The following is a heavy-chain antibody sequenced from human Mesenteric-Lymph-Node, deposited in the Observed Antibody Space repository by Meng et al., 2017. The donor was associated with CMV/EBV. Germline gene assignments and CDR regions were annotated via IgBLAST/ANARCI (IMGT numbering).Heavy chain of an antibody. CDR3: AREQKETGSGSYYYYYYGMDV. CDR1: GFTFSSYA. J-gene: IGHJ6*02. V-gene: IGHV3-30*04. CDR2: ISYDGSNK. D-gene: IGHD1-26*01. Sequence: GESLKISCAASGFTFSSYAMHWVRQAPGKGLEWVAVISYDGSNKYYADSVKGRFTISRDNSKNTLYLQMNSLRAEDTAVYYCAREQKETGSGSYYYYYYGMDVWGQGTTVTVSS.